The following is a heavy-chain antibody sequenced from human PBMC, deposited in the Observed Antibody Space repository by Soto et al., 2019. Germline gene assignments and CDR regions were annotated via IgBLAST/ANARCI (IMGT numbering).Heavy chain of an antibody. V-gene: IGHV1-69*12. CDR1: GGTLSSYA. J-gene: IGHJ4*02. D-gene: IGHD2-2*01. CDR2: IIPIFGTA. Sequence: QVHLVQSGAEVKKPGSSVKVTCKASGGTLSSYAISWVRQAPGQGLEWMGGIIPIFGTANYAQKFQGRVTITADESTSTAYMELSSLRSEDTDVYYCATNCISTSCYLYWGQGTLVTVSS. CDR3: ATNCISTSCYLY.